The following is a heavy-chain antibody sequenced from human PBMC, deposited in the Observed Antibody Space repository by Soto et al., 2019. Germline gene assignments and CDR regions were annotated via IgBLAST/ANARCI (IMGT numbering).Heavy chain of an antibody. CDR1: GHTFTSYA. CDR2: INAGSGNA. Sequence: ASVKVSCKTSGHTFTSYAMHWVRQAPGQSLEWVGWINAGSGNAKYSQKFQGRVTITRDTSASTAYMELSSLRSEDTAVYYCARGSSSWSLGNGAYYGMDVWGQGTTVTVSS. D-gene: IGHD2-2*01. J-gene: IGHJ6*02. V-gene: IGHV1-3*01. CDR3: ARGSSSWSLGNGAYYGMDV.